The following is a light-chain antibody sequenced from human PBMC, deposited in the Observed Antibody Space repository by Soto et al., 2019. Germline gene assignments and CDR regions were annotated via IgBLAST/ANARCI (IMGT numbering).Light chain of an antibody. Sequence: EIVMTQSPSTLSVSLGERATLSCRASESTNNYLAWYQQKPGQAPRLLIDGASTRAAGIPPRFSGSGSGTEFTLTISSLQSEDFAVYYCQQYNNWPRTFGQGTKVDIK. J-gene: IGKJ1*01. CDR1: ESTNNY. CDR2: GAS. V-gene: IGKV3-15*01. CDR3: QQYNNWPRT.